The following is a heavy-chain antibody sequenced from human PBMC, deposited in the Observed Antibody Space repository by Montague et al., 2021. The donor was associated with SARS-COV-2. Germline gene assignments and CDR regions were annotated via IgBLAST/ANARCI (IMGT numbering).Heavy chain of an antibody. CDR3: AMGRVRGVPFDYYYYGMDV. CDR2: INHSGST. CDR1: GGSFSGYY. D-gene: IGHD3-10*01. Sequence: SETLSLTCAVYGGSFSGYYWSWIRQPPGKGLEWIGEINHSGSTNYNPSLKGRVTISVDTSKNQFSLKLSSVTAADTAVYYCAMGRVRGVPFDYYYYGMDVWGQGTTITVSS. J-gene: IGHJ6*02. V-gene: IGHV4-34*01.